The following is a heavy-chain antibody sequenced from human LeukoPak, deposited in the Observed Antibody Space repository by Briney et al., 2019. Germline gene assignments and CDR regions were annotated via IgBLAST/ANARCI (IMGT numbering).Heavy chain of an antibody. J-gene: IGHJ4*02. D-gene: IGHD3-10*01. CDR3: AKGQLWFGEFSYFDY. CDR1: GFTFSSYE. CDR2: ISSSGSSI. V-gene: IGHV3-48*03. Sequence: PGGSLRLSCAASGFTFSSYEMHWVRQAPGKGLEWVSYISSSGSSIHYADPVKGRFTISRDNSKNTLYLQMNSLRAEDTAVYYCAKGQLWFGEFSYFDYWGQGTLVTVSS.